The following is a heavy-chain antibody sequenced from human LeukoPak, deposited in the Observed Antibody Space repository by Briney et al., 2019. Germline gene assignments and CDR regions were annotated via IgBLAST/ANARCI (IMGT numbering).Heavy chain of an antibody. D-gene: IGHD6-13*01. V-gene: IGHV4-59*01. CDR2: IYYSGST. J-gene: IGHJ4*02. CDR3: ARAIAAAGGADY. Sequence: SETLSLTCTVSGGSISSYYWSWIRQPPGKGLEWIGYIYYSGSTNYNPSLKSRVTISVDTSKNQFSLKLSSVTAADTAVYYCARAIAAAGGADYWGQGTLVTVSS. CDR1: GGSISSYY.